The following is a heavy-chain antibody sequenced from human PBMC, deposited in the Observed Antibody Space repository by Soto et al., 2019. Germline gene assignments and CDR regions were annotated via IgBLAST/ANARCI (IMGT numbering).Heavy chain of an antibody. Sequence: GGSLRLSCAASGFTFSSYSMNWVRQAPGKGLEWVPSISSSSSYIYYADSVKGRFTISRDNAKNSLYLQMNSLRAEDTAVYYCASIAVAGTHLDAFDIWGQGTMVTVSS. CDR2: ISSSSSYI. CDR3: ASIAVAGTHLDAFDI. V-gene: IGHV3-21*01. D-gene: IGHD6-19*01. J-gene: IGHJ3*02. CDR1: GFTFSSYS.